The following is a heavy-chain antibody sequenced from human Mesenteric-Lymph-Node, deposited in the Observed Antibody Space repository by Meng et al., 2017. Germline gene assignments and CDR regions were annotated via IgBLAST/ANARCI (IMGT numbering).Heavy chain of an antibody. D-gene: IGHD5-12*01. V-gene: IGHV7-4-1*02. J-gene: IGHJ6*02. CDR2: INTNTGNP. Sequence: ASVKVSCKASGYTFTSYAMNWVRQAPGQGLEWMGWINTNTGNPTYAQGFTGRFVFSLDTSVSTAYLQISSLKAEDTAVYYCARARSAYGGYVEWLRNHYYYYYGMDVWGQGTTVTVSS. CDR3: ARARSAYGGYVEWLRNHYYYYYGMDV. CDR1: GYTFTSYA.